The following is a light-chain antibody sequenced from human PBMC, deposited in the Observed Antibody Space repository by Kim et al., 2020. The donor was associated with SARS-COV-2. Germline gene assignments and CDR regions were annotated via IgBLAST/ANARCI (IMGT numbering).Light chain of an antibody. CDR3: QHYNNSPLT. CDR1: QSVGGN. Sequence: EVVMTQSPATLSVSPGEGATLSCRASQSVGGNLAWYQQKPGQAPRVLIYRTSTRATAIPDRCSGSGSGTEFTLTISSLQSEDFAVYYCQHYNNSPLTFGGGTKVEI. V-gene: IGKV3-15*01. CDR2: RTS. J-gene: IGKJ4*01.